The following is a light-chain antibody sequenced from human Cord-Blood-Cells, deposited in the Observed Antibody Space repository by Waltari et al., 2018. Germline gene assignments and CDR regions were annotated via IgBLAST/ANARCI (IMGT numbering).Light chain of an antibody. CDR3: QQYYSTPYT. CDR1: QSVLYSSNNKNY. CDR2: WAS. J-gene: IGKJ2*01. V-gene: IGKV4-1*01. Sequence: DIVMTQSRDSLAVSLGGRATINCKSSQSVLYSSNNKNYLAWYQQKPGQPPKLLIYWASTRESGVPDRFSGSGSGTDFTLTISSLQAEDVAVYYCQQYYSTPYTFGQGTKLEIK.